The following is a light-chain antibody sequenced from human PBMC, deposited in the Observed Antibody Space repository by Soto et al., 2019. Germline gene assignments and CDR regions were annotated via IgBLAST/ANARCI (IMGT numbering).Light chain of an antibody. CDR2: GAS. CDR1: QSLSSSY. J-gene: IGKJ1*01. Sequence: EVVLTQSPGTLSLSPGERATLSCRASQSLSSSYLAWYQQKPGQPPSLLIYGASSRATGIPDRFSGSGSGTDFTLTVSRLEPVDFAVYYCQQYGNSPWTFGQGTRVEI. V-gene: IGKV3-20*01. CDR3: QQYGNSPWT.